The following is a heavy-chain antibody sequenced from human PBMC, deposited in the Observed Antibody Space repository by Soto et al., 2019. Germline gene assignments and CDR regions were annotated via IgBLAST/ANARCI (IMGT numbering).Heavy chain of an antibody. CDR1: GGSISSGGYY. V-gene: IGHV4-31*03. CDR3: ARRSIGSSCTLFSDY. D-gene: IGHD2-2*01. J-gene: IGHJ4*02. Sequence: SETLSLTCTVSGGSISSGGYYWSWIRQHPGKGLEWIGYIYYSGSTYYNPSLKSRVTISVDTSKNQFSLKLSSVTAADTAVYYCARRSIGSSCTLFSDYWGQGTLVTVSS. CDR2: IYYSGST.